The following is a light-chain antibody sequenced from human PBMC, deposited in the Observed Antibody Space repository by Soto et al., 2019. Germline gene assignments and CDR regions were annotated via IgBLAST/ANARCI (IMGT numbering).Light chain of an antibody. V-gene: IGLV2-14*01. Sequence: QSALTQPASVSGSPGQSITISCTGTSSDVGGYNYVSWYQQHPGKAPKLMIHDVSNRPSGVSNRFSASKSGNTASLTISGLQAEDEADYFCSSYTTSSTLVFGGGTKLTVL. CDR2: DVS. J-gene: IGLJ2*01. CDR3: SSYTTSSTLV. CDR1: SSDVGGYNY.